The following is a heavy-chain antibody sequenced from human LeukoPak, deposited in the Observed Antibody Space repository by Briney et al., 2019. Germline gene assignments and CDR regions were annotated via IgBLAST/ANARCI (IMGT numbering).Heavy chain of an antibody. Sequence: SVKVSCKASGGTFSSYAISWVRQAPGQGLEWMGGIIPISGTANYAQKFQGRVTITADESTSTAYMELSSLRSEDTAVYYCARDAPGRDILTGYLDYWGQGTLVTVSS. D-gene: IGHD3-9*01. J-gene: IGHJ4*02. CDR1: GGTFSSYA. CDR3: ARDAPGRDILTGYLDY. CDR2: IIPISGTA. V-gene: IGHV1-69*13.